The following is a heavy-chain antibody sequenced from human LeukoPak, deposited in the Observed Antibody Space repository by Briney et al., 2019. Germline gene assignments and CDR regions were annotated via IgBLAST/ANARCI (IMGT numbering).Heavy chain of an antibody. CDR1: GFTFSSYA. V-gene: IGHV3-23*01. CDR3: AKVSSQYCSSTSCYWDY. J-gene: IGHJ4*02. Sequence: GGSLRLSCAASGFTFSSYAMSWVRQAPGKGLEWVSAISGSGGSTYHADSVKGRFTISRDNSKNTLYLQMNSLRAEDTAVYYCAKVSSQYCSSTSCYWDYWGQGTLVTVSS. CDR2: ISGSGGST. D-gene: IGHD2-2*01.